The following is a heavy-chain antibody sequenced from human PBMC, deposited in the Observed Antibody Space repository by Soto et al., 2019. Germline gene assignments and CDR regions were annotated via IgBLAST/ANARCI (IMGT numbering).Heavy chain of an antibody. Sequence: SQTLSLTCAISGDSVSSNSASWNWIRQSPSRGLEWLGRTYYRSKWYNDYAVSVKSRITINPDTSKNQFSLQLNSVTPEDTAVYYCARVRSSAYYYYYGMDVWGQGTTVTVYS. CDR1: GDSVSSNSAS. V-gene: IGHV6-1*01. J-gene: IGHJ6*02. CDR3: ARVRSSAYYYYYGMDV. D-gene: IGHD6-6*01. CDR2: TYYRSKWYN.